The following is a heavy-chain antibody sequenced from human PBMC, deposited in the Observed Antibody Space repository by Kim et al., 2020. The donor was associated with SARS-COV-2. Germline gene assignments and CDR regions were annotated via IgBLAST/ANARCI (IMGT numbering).Heavy chain of an antibody. Sequence: SETLSLTCTVSGGSISSSSYYWGWIRQPPGKGLEWIGSIYYSGSTYYNPSLKSRVTISVDTSKNQFSLKLSSVTAADTAVYYCARHPEVAAAGSSLYSDYWGQGTLVTVSS. CDR2: IYYSGST. CDR3: ARHPEVAAAGSSLYSDY. CDR1: GGSISSSSYY. J-gene: IGHJ4*02. V-gene: IGHV4-39*01. D-gene: IGHD6-13*01.